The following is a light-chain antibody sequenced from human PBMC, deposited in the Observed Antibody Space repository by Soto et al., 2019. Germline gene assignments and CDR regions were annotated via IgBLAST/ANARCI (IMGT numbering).Light chain of an antibody. J-gene: IGKJ4*01. CDR1: RSVSSY. Sequence: IVLTQSPATLSVSPGERATLSGRASRSVSSYLAWYQQKPGQAPRLLIYDASNRATGIPARFSGSGSGTDFTLTISSLEPEAFAVYYCQQRSNWPPLFGGGTKV. CDR3: QQRSNWPPL. V-gene: IGKV3-11*01. CDR2: DAS.